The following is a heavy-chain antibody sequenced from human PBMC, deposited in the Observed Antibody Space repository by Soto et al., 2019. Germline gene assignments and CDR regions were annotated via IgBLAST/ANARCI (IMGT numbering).Heavy chain of an antibody. CDR1: GGSFRGYF. CDR2: INDSGST. V-gene: IGHV4-34*01. CDR3: QRGDF. Sequence: PSETLSLTCAVSGGSFRGYFWSWIRQSPDKGLEWIGEINDSGSTYYNPSFKSRLTISVDTSKSQISLTLTSVTAADSAVYYCQRGDFWVQGTRVTVSS. J-gene: IGHJ4*02.